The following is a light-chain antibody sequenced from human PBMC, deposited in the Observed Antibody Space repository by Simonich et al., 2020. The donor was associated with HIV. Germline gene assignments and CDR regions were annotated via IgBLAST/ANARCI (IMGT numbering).Light chain of an antibody. CDR1: RSVLYSSNNKNY. CDR2: WAS. Sequence: DIVMTQSPDSLAVSLGESATINCKSSRSVLYSSNNKNYLAWYQQKPGQPPKLLIYWASTRESGVPDRFSASGSGTDFTLTISSLQAEDVAFYYCQQYYSTPPTFGQGTKVEIK. V-gene: IGKV4-1*01. CDR3: QQYYSTPPT. J-gene: IGKJ1*01.